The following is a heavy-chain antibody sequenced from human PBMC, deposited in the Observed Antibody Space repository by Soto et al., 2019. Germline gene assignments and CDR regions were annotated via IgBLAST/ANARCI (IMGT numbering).Heavy chain of an antibody. CDR3: ARSKPRDGYRGYIDY. J-gene: IGHJ4*02. CDR1: GYTFTSYY. CDR2: INPSGGST. V-gene: IGHV1-46*01. D-gene: IGHD5-12*01. Sequence: ASVKVSCKASGYTFTSYYMHWVRQAPGQGLEWMGIINPSGGSTSYAQKFQGRVTMTRDTSTSTVYMELSSLRSEDTAVYHCARSKPRDGYRGYIDYWGQGTLVTVSS.